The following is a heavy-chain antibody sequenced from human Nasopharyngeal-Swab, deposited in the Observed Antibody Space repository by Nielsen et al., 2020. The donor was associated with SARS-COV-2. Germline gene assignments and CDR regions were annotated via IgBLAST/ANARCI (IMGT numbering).Heavy chain of an antibody. D-gene: IGHD4-17*01. J-gene: IGHJ4*02. CDR1: GLTFGSYA. CDR3: ARDAPAHYGAFY. V-gene: IGHV3-30-3*01. Sequence: GGSLRLSCAASGLTFGSYAMHWVRQAPGKGLEWVALISYDGTNKYYTDSVKGRFTISRDNFKNTLYLQLNSLRVEDTAVYYCARDAPAHYGAFYWGRGTLVTVSS. CDR2: ISYDGTNK.